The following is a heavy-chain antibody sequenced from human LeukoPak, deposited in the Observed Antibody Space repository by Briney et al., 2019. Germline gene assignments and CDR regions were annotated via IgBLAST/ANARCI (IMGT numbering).Heavy chain of an antibody. CDR2: IIPIFGTA. CDR1: GGTFSSYA. V-gene: IGHV1-69*05. J-gene: IGHJ6*03. Sequence: SVKVSCKASGGTFSSYAISWVRQAPGQGLEWMGGIIPIFGTANYAQKLQGRVTMTTDTSTSTAYMELRSLRSDDTAVYYCARSYMYYDFWSGYYPGGEYYYYYMDVWGKGTTVTVSS. CDR3: ARSYMYYDFWSGYYPGGEYYYYYMDV. D-gene: IGHD3-3*01.